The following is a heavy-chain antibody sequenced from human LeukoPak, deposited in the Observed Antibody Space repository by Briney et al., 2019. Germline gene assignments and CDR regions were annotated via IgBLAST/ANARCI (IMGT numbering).Heavy chain of an antibody. J-gene: IGHJ5*02. Sequence: PSETLSLTCTVSGGSISSGGYYWSWIRQHPGKGLEWIGYIHYSGSPYYNPSLKSRVILSVDTSKNQFSLKLSSVTAADTAVYYFARSGYCSGGSCYDPWGQGTLVTVSS. V-gene: IGHV4-31*03. CDR1: GGSISSGGYY. CDR2: IHYSGSP. D-gene: IGHD2-15*01. CDR3: ARSGYCSGGSCYDP.